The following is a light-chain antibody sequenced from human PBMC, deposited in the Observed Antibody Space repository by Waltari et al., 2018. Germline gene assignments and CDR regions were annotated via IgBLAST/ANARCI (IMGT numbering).Light chain of an antibody. V-gene: IGLV1-40*01. CDR2: GND. CDR3: QSYDTSLSAWV. Sequence: QSVLTQPPSVSGAPGRRVTISCTGSKSNSGAGHDVHWYQQVPGTAPKLLLFGNDLRPSGVPDRFSGSKSGTSASLAISSLQAEDEGEYYCQSYDTSLSAWVFAGGTKLIVL. J-gene: IGLJ3*02. CDR1: KSNSGAGHD.